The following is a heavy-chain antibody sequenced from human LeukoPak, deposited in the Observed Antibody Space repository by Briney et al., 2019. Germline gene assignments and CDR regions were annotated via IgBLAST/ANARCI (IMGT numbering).Heavy chain of an antibody. CDR2: INSDGSEG. J-gene: IGHJ4*02. D-gene: IGHD1-26*01. V-gene: IGHV3-7*01. CDR1: GFTFSGFW. CDR3: ATDRNSGKYYDY. Sequence: GGSLRLSCAVSGFTFSGFWMSWSRQAPGKGLEWVASINSDGSEGYYADVVKGRFTISRDNAKNTLYLQMDSLGAEDTAVYYCATDRNSGKYYDYWGQGTLVTVSS.